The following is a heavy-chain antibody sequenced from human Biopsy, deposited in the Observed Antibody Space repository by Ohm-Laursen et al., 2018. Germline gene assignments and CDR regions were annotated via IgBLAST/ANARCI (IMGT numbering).Heavy chain of an antibody. D-gene: IGHD1-26*01. CDR1: GGSVSDSFHF. CDR2: FRFEDRT. Sequence: TLSLTCRVSGGSVSDSFHFWTWIRQPPGKGLEWIGYFRFEDRTSYNSSLKSRVTISADTSKNQFSLRLSSVTAADTAVYYCALGGGSYVNFDYWGQETLVTVSS. J-gene: IGHJ4*02. V-gene: IGHV4-61*01. CDR3: ALGGGSYVNFDY.